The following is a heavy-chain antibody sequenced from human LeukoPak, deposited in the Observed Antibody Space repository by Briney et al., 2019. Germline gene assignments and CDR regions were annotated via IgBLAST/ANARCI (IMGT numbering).Heavy chain of an antibody. D-gene: IGHD1-7*01. CDR1: GGSISSYY. Sequence: SETLSLTCTVSGGSISSYYWSWIRQPPRKGLEWIGYIYYSGSTNYNPSLKSRVTISVDTSKNQFSLKLSSVTAADTAVYYCAREFRSGGSYNWNYENAFDIWGQGTMVTVSS. J-gene: IGHJ3*02. CDR2: IYYSGST. V-gene: IGHV4-59*01. CDR3: AREFRSGGSYNWNYENAFDI.